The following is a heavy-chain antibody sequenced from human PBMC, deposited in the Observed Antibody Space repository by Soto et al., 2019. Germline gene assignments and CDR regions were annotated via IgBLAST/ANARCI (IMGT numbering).Heavy chain of an antibody. D-gene: IGHD3-22*01. CDR2: ITSSGSFI. Sequence: SGGSLSLSCAASGFPFRNSTMNWVRPAPGKGLEWVACITSSGSFIYYADSMKGRFTISRDDAKKSLYLQMNSLRAEDTAVYYCARVPAASDRTAFYYVSKFFYFDYWGRGTQVTVS. J-gene: IGHJ4*02. CDR1: GFPFRNST. V-gene: IGHV3-21*01. CDR3: ARVPAASDRTAFYYVSKFFYFDY.